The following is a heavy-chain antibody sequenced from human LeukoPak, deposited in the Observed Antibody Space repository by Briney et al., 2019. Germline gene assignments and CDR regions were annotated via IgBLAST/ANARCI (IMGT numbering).Heavy chain of an antibody. Sequence: SQTLSLTCAISGDSVSSNSASWNWIRHSPSRGLKWLGRTYYRSKWYNDYAVSVKSRITINPDTSKNQFSLHLNSVTPEDTAVYYCARSTLGVAGDYWGQGTLVTVSS. CDR1: GDSVSSNSAS. J-gene: IGHJ4*02. CDR2: TYYRSKWYN. V-gene: IGHV6-1*01. D-gene: IGHD6-19*01. CDR3: ARSTLGVAGDY.